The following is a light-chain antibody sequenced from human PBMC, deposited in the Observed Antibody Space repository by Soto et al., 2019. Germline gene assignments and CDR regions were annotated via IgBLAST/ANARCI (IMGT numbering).Light chain of an antibody. CDR2: WAS. Sequence: DIVMTQSPDSLAVSLGERATINCKSSQSLLHLAWYQQKPGQPPKLLIYWASTRESGVPDRFSGSASETDFTLTISSLQAEDVAIYYCQQYYTTPVTFGQGTKVELK. V-gene: IGKV4-1*01. CDR1: QSLLH. J-gene: IGKJ1*01. CDR3: QQYYTTPVT.